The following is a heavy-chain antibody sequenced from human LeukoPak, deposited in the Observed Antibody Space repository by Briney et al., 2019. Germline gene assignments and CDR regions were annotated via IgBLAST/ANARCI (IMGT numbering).Heavy chain of an antibody. J-gene: IGHJ3*01. CDR1: GFTFSIYA. CDR3: AKDGDSSGYLPSAD. D-gene: IGHD3-22*01. Sequence: PGGSLRLSCAASGFTFSIYAMSWVRQAQGKGLEWVANIKQDGSEKYYVDSVKGRFTISRDNAKNSLYLQMNSLRAEDTALYYCAKDGDSSGYLPSADWGQGTMVTVSS. CDR2: IKQDGSEK. V-gene: IGHV3-7*03.